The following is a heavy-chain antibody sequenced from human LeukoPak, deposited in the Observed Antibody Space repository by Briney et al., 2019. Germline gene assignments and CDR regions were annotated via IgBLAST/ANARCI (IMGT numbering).Heavy chain of an antibody. CDR2: IYYSGST. CDR3: ARGRIVGATNYYFDY. J-gene: IGHJ4*02. CDR1: GGSISSYY. Sequence: SETLSLTCTVSGGSISSYYWSWIRQPPGKGLEWIGYIYYSGSTNYNPSLKSRVTISVDTSKNQFSLKLSSVTAADTAVYYCARGRIVGATNYYFDYWGQGTLVTVSS. D-gene: IGHD1-26*01. V-gene: IGHV4-59*01.